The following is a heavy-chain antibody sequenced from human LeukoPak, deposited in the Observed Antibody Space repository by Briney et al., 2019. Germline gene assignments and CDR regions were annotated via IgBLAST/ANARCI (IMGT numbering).Heavy chain of an antibody. CDR1: GGSFSGYY. Sequence: SETLSLTCAVYGGSFSGYYWSWIRQPPGKGLEWIGEINHSGSTNYNPSLKSRVTISVDRSKNQFSLKLSSVTAADTAVYYCARGTTTYYDFWSGYYDAGFDYWGQGTLVTVSS. D-gene: IGHD3-3*01. CDR2: INHSGST. J-gene: IGHJ4*02. CDR3: ARGTTTYYDFWSGYYDAGFDY. V-gene: IGHV4-34*01.